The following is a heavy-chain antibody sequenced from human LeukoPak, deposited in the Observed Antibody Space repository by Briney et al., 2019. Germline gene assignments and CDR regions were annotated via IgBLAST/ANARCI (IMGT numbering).Heavy chain of an antibody. Sequence: SETLSLTCTVSGGSISSGGYYWSWIRQPPGKGLEWIGYIYHSGSTYYNPSLKSRVTISVDRSKNQFSLKLSSVTAADTAVYYCASSIVGVVPAASDYWVQGTLVTVSS. J-gene: IGHJ4*02. V-gene: IGHV4-30-2*01. D-gene: IGHD2-2*01. CDR3: ASSIVGVVPAASDY. CDR1: GGSISSGGYY. CDR2: IYHSGST.